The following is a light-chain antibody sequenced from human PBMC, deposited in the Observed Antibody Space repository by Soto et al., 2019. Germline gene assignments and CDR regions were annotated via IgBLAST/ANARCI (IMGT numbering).Light chain of an antibody. Sequence: EIVLTQSPGTLSLSPGERATLSCRASQSVSSSHLAWYQQKPGQAPRLLIYGASNRATGIPDRFSGSGSGTDFTLNISRLEPEDFAVYYCQQYGTSLWPFGQGTKVEIK. CDR1: QSVSSSH. CDR3: QQYGTSLWP. V-gene: IGKV3-20*01. CDR2: GAS. J-gene: IGKJ1*01.